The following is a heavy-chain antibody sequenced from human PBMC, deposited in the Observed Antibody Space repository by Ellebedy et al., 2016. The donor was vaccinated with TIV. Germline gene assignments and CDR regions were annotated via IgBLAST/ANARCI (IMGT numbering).Heavy chain of an antibody. D-gene: IGHD3-16*01. V-gene: IGHV3-23*01. CDR1: GFTFSAFA. Sequence: GESLKISCAASGFTFSAFAMHWVRQAPGTGLEWVSVISADGTSTFYGDSVKGRFTISRDNSKNTLFLQMNSLRGDDTAVYYCAKGSSSGYNYDRVGFAYWGQGNLVTVSS. CDR2: ISADGTST. J-gene: IGHJ4*02. CDR3: AKGSSSGYNYDRVGFAY.